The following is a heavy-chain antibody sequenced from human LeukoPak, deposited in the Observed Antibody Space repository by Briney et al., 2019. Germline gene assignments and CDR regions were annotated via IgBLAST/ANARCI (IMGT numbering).Heavy chain of an antibody. CDR1: GGSISSSSYY. J-gene: IGHJ6*03. D-gene: IGHD3-22*01. V-gene: IGHV4-39*01. Sequence: PSETLSLTCTVSGGSISSSSYYWGWIRQPPGKGLEWIGSIYYSGSTYYNPSLKSRVTISVDTSKNQFSLKLSSVTAADTAVYYCARVNYDSSGYRRYYYYYMDVWGKGTTVTVSS. CDR3: ARVNYDSSGYRRYYYYYMDV. CDR2: IYYSGST.